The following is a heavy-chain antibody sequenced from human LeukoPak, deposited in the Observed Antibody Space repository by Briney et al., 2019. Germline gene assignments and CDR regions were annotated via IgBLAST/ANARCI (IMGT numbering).Heavy chain of an antibody. D-gene: IGHD6-19*01. J-gene: IGHJ4*02. CDR1: GFTFDDYA. CDR2: ISWNSGSI. V-gene: IGHV3-9*01. CDR3: AKDSHPGIAVAGFDY. Sequence: PGRSLRLSCAASGFTFDDYAMHWVRQAPGKGLEWVSGISWNSGSIGYADSVKGRFTISRDNAKNSLYLQMNSLRAEDTALYYCAKDSHPGIAVAGFDYWGQGTLVTVSP.